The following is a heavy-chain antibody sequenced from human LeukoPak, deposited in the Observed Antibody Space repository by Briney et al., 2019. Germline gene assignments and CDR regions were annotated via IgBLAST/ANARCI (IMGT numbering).Heavy chain of an antibody. CDR1: GFTFSDYY. CDR3: AREGIAVAGNWFDP. D-gene: IGHD6-19*01. V-gene: IGHV3-11*04. CDR2: ISSSGSTI. J-gene: IGHJ5*02. Sequence: GGSLRLSCAASGFTFSDYYMSWIRQAPGKGLEWVSYISSSGSTIYYADSVEGRFTISRDNAKNSLYLQMNSLRAEDTAVYYCAREGIAVAGNWFDPWGQGTLDTVSS.